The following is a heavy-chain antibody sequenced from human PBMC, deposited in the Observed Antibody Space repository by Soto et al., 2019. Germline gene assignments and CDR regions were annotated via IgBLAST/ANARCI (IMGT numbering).Heavy chain of an antibody. CDR3: ARGGVTGTYYYYYGMDV. Sequence: QVQLVQSGAEVKKPGASVKVSCKASGYTFTSYDINWVRQATGQGLEWMGWVNPNSGNTGYAQKFQGRVTMTRNTSISTAYMELSSLRSEDTAVYYCARGGVTGTYYYYYGMDVWGQGTTVTVSS. D-gene: IGHD1-20*01. CDR1: GYTFTSYD. V-gene: IGHV1-8*01. J-gene: IGHJ6*02. CDR2: VNPNSGNT.